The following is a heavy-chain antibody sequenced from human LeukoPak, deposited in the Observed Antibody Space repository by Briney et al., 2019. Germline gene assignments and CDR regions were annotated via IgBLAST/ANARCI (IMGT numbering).Heavy chain of an antibody. J-gene: IGHJ4*02. CDR2: ISYDGDKT. CDR1: GFTFSGYV. Sequence: PGGSLRLSCAASGFTFSGYVMHWVRQAPGKGLDWVAVISYDGDKTYSSDSVKGRCTISRDNSKNTLFLQMNSLRAEDTAVYYCARGRITMVRDVDHWGQGTLVTVSS. V-gene: IGHV3-30*14. CDR3: ARGRITMVRDVDH. D-gene: IGHD3-10*01.